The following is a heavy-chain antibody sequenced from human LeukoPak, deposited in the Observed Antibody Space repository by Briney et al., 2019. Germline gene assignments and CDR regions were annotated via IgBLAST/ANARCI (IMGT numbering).Heavy chain of an antibody. J-gene: IGHJ5*02. Sequence: GESLKISCKGSGYSFTKYWNAWVRQMPGKGLEWMGIIYPGDSDTRYSPSFQGQVTISADKSLNTAYLQWSSLKASDTAIYYCARHSSIVVVPSALGWFDPWGQGTLVTVSS. D-gene: IGHD2-2*01. CDR1: GYSFTKYW. V-gene: IGHV5-51*01. CDR3: ARHSSIVVVPSALGWFDP. CDR2: IYPGDSDT.